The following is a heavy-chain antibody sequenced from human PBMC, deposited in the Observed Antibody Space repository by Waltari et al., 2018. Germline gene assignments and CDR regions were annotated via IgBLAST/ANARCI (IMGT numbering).Heavy chain of an antibody. CDR3: ARATEEGYYDYVWGSYRMGAFDI. V-gene: IGHV4-38-2*01. Sequence: QVQLQESGPGLVKPSETLSLTCAVSGYSISSGYYWGWIRQPPGKGLEWIGSIYHSGSTYYNPSLKSRVTISVDTSKNQFSLKLSSVTAADTAVYYCARATEEGYYDYVWGSYRMGAFDIWGQGTMVTVSS. J-gene: IGHJ3*02. D-gene: IGHD3-16*02. CDR1: GYSISSGYY. CDR2: IYHSGST.